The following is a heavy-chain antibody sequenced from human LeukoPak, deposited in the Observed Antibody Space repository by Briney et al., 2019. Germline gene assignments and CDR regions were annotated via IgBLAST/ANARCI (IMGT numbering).Heavy chain of an antibody. J-gene: IGHJ4*02. CDR3: AYGAGDILTGYRVVPFDY. CDR2: INHSGST. D-gene: IGHD3-9*01. V-gene: IGHV4-34*01. Sequence: SETLSLTCAVYGGSFSGYYWSWIRQPPGKGLEWIGEINHSGSTNYNPSLKSRVTMSVDTSKNQFSLKLSSVTAADTAVYYCAYGAGDILTGYRVVPFDYWGQGTLVTVSS. CDR1: GGSFSGYY.